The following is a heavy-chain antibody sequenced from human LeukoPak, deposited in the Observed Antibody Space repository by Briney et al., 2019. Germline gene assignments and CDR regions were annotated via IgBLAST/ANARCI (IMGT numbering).Heavy chain of an antibody. V-gene: IGHV1-2*02. CDR1: GYTFTEHY. CDR2: IHSNSGGT. CDR3: ARVPPSDPSVSINY. Sequence: ASVKVSCKASGYTFTEHYMHWVRQAPGQGLEWMGEIHSNSGGTRYAQRFQGRVTMTRDTSISTVYMELSSLTSDDSAVYYCARVPPSDPSVSINYCGQGSLVTVSS. J-gene: IGHJ4*02. D-gene: IGHD3-10*01.